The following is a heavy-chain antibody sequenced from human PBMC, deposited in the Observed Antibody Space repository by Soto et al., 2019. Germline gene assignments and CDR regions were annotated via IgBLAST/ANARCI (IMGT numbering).Heavy chain of an antibody. Sequence: SETLSLTCAVYGGSFSGYYWSWIRQPPGKGVEWIGEINHSGSTNYNPSLQSRAPRSVATSKNQFSLKLSSVTAADTAVYYCARGRVGFDHWGQGTLVTDSS. D-gene: IGHD2-15*01. CDR2: INHSGST. V-gene: IGHV4-34*01. J-gene: IGHJ4*02. CDR3: ARGRVGFDH. CDR1: GGSFSGYY.